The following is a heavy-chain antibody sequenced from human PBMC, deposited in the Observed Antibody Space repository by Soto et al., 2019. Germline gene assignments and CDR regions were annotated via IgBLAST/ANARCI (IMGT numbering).Heavy chain of an antibody. CDR1: GFPFSTYW. CDR2: INNDGSTT. J-gene: IGHJ6*02. CDR3: ASQGLYYYGLDV. Sequence: GSLSLSCAAYGFPFSTYWIHWVRQAPGKGPVWVSRINNDGSTTRYADSVKGRFTISRDNAKNTLYLQMNSLRAEDTAVYYCASQGLYYYGLDVWGQGTTVTVSS. V-gene: IGHV3-74*01.